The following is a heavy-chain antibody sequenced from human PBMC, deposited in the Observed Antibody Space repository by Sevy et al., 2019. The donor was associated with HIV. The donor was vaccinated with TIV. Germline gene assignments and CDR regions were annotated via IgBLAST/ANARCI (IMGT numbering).Heavy chain of an antibody. D-gene: IGHD3-10*01. CDR3: AKGYYGSGSYYTFDY. CDR1: GFTFSSYA. V-gene: IGHV3-23*01. J-gene: IGHJ4*02. Sequence: GGSLRLSCAASGFTFSSYAMSWVRQAPGKGLEWVSAISGSGGSTYYADSVKGRFTISRDNSKNTLYVQLNSLRAEDTAVSYCAKGYYGSGSYYTFDYWGQGTLVTVSS. CDR2: ISGSGGST.